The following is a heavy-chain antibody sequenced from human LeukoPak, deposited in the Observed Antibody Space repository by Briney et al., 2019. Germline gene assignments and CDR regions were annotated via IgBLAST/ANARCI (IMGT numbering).Heavy chain of an antibody. J-gene: IGHJ4*02. Sequence: SETLSLTCTVSGDSISSSDYYWGWIRQPPGKGLGWIGTISYSGSTYYNPSLQSRVTISVDTSKNQFSLKLSSVTAADTAVYYCARHVWLQPFDYWGQGTLVTVSS. CDR2: ISYSGST. V-gene: IGHV4-39*01. CDR3: ARHVWLQPFDY. D-gene: IGHD3-9*01. CDR1: GDSISSSDYY.